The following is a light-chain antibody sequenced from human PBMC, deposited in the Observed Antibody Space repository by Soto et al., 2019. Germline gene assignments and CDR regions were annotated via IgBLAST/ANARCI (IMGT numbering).Light chain of an antibody. V-gene: IGKV3-20*01. CDR1: QSVNSNF. CDR3: QQYGSSPLT. CDR2: GVS. J-gene: IGKJ4*01. Sequence: EIVLTQSPGTLSLSPGERATLSCTASQSVNSNFFAWYQQQAGQAPRLLMHGVSSRATGIPDRFSGSGTGTEFTLTISRLEPEDFAVYYCQQYGSSPLTFGGGTKVDIK.